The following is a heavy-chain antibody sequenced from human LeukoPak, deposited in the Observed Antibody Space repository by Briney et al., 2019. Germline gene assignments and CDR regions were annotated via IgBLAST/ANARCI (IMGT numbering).Heavy chain of an antibody. Sequence: PGGSLRLSCAASGFTFSGYAMNWVRQAPGKGLEWVSAISGSGGSTYYADSVKGRFTISRDNSKNTLYLQMNSLRAEDTAVYYCAKPITIFGVVPADAFDIWGQGTMVTVSS. J-gene: IGHJ3*02. CDR2: ISGSGGST. V-gene: IGHV3-23*01. D-gene: IGHD3-3*01. CDR3: AKPITIFGVVPADAFDI. CDR1: GFTFSGYA.